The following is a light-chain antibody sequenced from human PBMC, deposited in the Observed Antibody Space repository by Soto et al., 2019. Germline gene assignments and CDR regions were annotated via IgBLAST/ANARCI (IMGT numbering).Light chain of an antibody. CDR2: GAS. CDR1: QSVSSN. CDR3: QQYNNWPWT. J-gene: IGKJ1*01. V-gene: IGKV3-15*01. Sequence: EIVMTQSPATLSVSPGERATLSCRASQSVSSNLAWYQQKPGQALRLLIYGASTRATGIPARFSGSGSGTEFTRTISSLQSEDFVVYYCQQYNNWPWTFGQGTKVEIK.